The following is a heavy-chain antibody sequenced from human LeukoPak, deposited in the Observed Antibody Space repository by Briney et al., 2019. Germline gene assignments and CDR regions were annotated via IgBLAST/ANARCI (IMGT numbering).Heavy chain of an antibody. CDR2: IYYSGST. Sequence: PSETLSLTCTVSGGSISSYYWSWIRQPPGKGLEWIGYIYYSGSTNYNPSLKSRVTISVDTSKNQFSPKLSSVTAADTAVYYCAARPAWGWFDPWGQGTLVTVSS. CDR1: GGSISSYY. CDR3: AARPAWGWFDP. J-gene: IGHJ5*02. D-gene: IGHD3-16*01. V-gene: IGHV4-59*08.